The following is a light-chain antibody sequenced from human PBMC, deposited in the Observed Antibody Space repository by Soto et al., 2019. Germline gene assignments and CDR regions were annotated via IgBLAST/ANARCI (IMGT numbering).Light chain of an antibody. CDR1: SSDGANYDY. CDR2: EVS. CDR3: SLYTTNNTGL. J-gene: IGLJ2*01. V-gene: IGLV2-14*01. Sequence: SALTQPASVSGSPGQSITISCTGTSSDGANYDYVSWYQQHPDKAPKLMIYEVSNRPSGVSNRFSGSKSGNTASLTISGLQTEDEADYYCSLYTTNNTGLFGGGTKLTVL.